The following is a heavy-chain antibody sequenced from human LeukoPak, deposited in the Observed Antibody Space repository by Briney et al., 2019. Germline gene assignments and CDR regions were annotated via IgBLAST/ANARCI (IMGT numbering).Heavy chain of an antibody. CDR1: GFTFSSYG. Sequence: GGSLRLSCAASGFTFSSYGMHWVRQAPGKGLEWVAVISYDGSNKYYADSVKGRFTISRDNSKNTLYLQMNSLRAEDTAVYYCASLLITMVRGVIDYWGQGTLVTVSS. CDR2: ISYDGSNK. CDR3: ASLLITMVRGVIDY. D-gene: IGHD3-10*01. J-gene: IGHJ4*02. V-gene: IGHV3-30*03.